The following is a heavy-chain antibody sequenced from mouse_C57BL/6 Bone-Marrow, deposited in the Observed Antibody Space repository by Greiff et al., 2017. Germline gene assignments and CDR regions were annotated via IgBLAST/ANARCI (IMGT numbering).Heavy chain of an antibody. D-gene: IGHD2-4*01. V-gene: IGHV1-69*01. J-gene: IGHJ3*01. Sequence: QVQLQQPGAELVMPGASVKLSCKASGYTFTSYWMHWVKQRPGQGLEWIGEIDPSDIYTNYNQKFKGKSTLTVDKSSSTAYMQLSSLTSEDSAVYYCARWGDYDRAYWGQGTLVTVSA. CDR2: IDPSDIYT. CDR1: GYTFTSYW. CDR3: ARWGDYDRAY.